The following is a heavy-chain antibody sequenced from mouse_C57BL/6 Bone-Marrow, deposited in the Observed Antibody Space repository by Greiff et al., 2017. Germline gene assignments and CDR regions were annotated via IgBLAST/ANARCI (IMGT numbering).Heavy chain of an antibody. CDR1: GYTFTSYW. D-gene: IGHD2-5*01. V-gene: IGHV1-55*01. CDR3: ARPYYSNYWYFDV. Sequence: QVQLKQPGAELVKPGASVKMSCKASGYTFTSYWITWVKQRPGQGLEWIGDIYPGSGSTNYNEKFKSKATLTVDTSSSTAYMQLSSLTSEASAVYCCARPYYSNYWYFDVWGTGTTVTVSS. CDR2: IYPGSGST. J-gene: IGHJ1*03.